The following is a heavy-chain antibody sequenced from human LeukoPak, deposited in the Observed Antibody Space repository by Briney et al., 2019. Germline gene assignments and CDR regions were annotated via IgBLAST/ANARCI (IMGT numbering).Heavy chain of an antibody. D-gene: IGHD5-18*01. J-gene: IGHJ4*02. V-gene: IGHV3-21*01. CDR1: GFTFSSYS. CDR2: ISSSSSYI. CDR3: ARARDMTALSTSFAY. Sequence: GGSLRLSCAASGFTFSSYSMNWVRQAPGKGLEWVSSISSSSSYIYYADSVKGRFTISRDNAKNSLYLQMNSLRAEDTAVYYCARARDMTALSTSFAYWGQGTLVTVSS.